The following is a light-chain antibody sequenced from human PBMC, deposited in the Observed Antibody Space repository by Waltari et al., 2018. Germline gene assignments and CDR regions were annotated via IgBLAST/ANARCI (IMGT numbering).Light chain of an antibody. V-gene: IGKV4-1*01. CDR3: LQYSTTPRT. CDR2: WES. CDR1: QSVLYSPNNKNY. J-gene: IGKJ3*01. Sequence: DTVLTQSPDSLAVSLGERATINCKSTQSVLYSPNNKNYLAWYQHKEGQPPKLLIYWESTRESGVPDRFSGRESGTDFTLTISSLQAEDVAVYYCLQYSTTPRTFGPGTKVEIK.